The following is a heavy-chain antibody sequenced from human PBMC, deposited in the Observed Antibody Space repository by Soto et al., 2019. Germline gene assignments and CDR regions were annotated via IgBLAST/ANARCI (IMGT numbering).Heavy chain of an antibody. CDR2: IYPGDSDT. D-gene: IGHD6-6*01. CDR1: GYRFASYW. V-gene: IGHV5-51*01. J-gene: IGHJ6*02. CDR3: ARQGSSGYYYYGMDV. Sequence: GESLKISCQGSGYRFASYWIAWVRQMPGKGLEWMGIIYPGDSDTRYSPSFQGLVTMSVDKSTNTAYLQWSSLKASDTAIYYCARQGSSGYYYYGMDVWGQGTTVTVSS.